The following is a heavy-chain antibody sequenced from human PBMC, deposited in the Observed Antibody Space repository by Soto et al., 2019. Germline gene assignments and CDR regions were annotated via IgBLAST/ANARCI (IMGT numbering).Heavy chain of an antibody. CDR1: GVSISSGY. J-gene: IGHJ5*02. V-gene: IGHV4-59*01. CDR2: ISHSGLG. CDR3: ATSNTTCPGCYS. D-gene: IGHD2-2*01. Sequence: PSETLSLTCIVSGVSISSGYCTWIRQSPGKGLEWIGYISHSGLGHYRASLQSRLTMSVETSKNQFSLNLTSVTAADTAIYYCATSNTTCPGCYSWGQGTLVTVSS.